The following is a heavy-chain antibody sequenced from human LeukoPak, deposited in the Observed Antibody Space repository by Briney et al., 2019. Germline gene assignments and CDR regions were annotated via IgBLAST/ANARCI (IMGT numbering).Heavy chain of an antibody. D-gene: IGHD4-17*01. CDR2: INPSGGST. Sequence: ASVKVSCKASGYTFTTYFMHWVRQAPGQGLEWMGIINPSGGSTSYAQKFQGRVTMTRDTSTSTVYMELSSLRSEDTAVYYCARDPGKTTGDYWGQGTLVTVSS. V-gene: IGHV1-46*01. CDR1: GYTFTTYF. CDR3: ARDPGKTTGDY. J-gene: IGHJ4*02.